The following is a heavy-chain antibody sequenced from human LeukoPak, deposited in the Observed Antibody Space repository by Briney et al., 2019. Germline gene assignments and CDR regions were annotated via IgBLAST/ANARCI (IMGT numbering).Heavy chain of an antibody. V-gene: IGHV1-2*02. Sequence: VASVKVSCKASGYTFTGYYMHWVRQAPGQGLEWMGWINPNSGGTNYAQKFQGRVTMTRDTSISTAYMELSRLRSDDTAVYYCAREYDYSNYEPDYFDYWGQGTLVTVSS. CDR1: GYTFTGYY. J-gene: IGHJ4*02. CDR3: AREYDYSNYEPDYFDY. D-gene: IGHD4-11*01. CDR2: INPNSGGT.